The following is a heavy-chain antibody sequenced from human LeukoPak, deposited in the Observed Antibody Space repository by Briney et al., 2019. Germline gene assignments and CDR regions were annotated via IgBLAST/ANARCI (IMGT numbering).Heavy chain of an antibody. D-gene: IGHD3-3*02. CDR2: ISWNSGSI. J-gene: IGHJ6*03. Sequence: PGGSLRLSCAASGFTFDDYAMHWVRQAPGKGLEWVSGISWNSGSIGYADSVKGRFTISRDNSKNTLYLQMNSLRAEDTAVYYCAKELDYYYMDVWGKGTTVTVSS. CDR1: GFTFDDYA. V-gene: IGHV3-9*01. CDR3: AKELDYYYMDV.